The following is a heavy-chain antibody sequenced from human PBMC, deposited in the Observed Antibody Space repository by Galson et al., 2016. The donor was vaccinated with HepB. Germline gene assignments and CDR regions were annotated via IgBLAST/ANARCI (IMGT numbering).Heavy chain of an antibody. CDR2: IHSSGST. Sequence: SETLSLTCTVSGGSISSSSYSWGWIRQPPGKGLEWIGSIHSSGSTYYNPSLKSRVTISVATSKNQFSLQLSSVTAADTALYYCARRSNDSSGSYHFPWDHWGQGTLVTVSS. D-gene: IGHD3-22*01. J-gene: IGHJ4*02. CDR3: ARRSNDSSGSYHFPWDH. V-gene: IGHV4-39*07. CDR1: GGSISSSSYS.